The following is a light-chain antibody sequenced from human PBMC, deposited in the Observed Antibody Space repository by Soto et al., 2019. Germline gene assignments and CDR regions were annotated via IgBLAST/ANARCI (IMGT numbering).Light chain of an antibody. V-gene: IGKV3-15*01. CDR3: QHYANWPLT. CDR2: DTS. CDR1: QTVDTY. Sequence: IVLTQSPATLSLSPGERATLSCRASQTVDTYLAWYQQKPGQSPILLIYDTSIRATGVPARFRGSASGTEFTLTITSLQSEDFAVYYCQHYANWPLTFGGGTRVESK. J-gene: IGKJ4*01.